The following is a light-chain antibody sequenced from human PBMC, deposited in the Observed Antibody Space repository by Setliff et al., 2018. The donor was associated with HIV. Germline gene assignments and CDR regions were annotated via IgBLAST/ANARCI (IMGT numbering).Light chain of an antibody. CDR1: TSDVGGYNY. V-gene: IGLV2-14*03. J-gene: IGLJ1*01. CDR3: SSYTSRTPLYV. Sequence: QSVLTQPASVSGSPGQSITISCTGATSDVGGYNYVSWYQQHPGKAPKLMISDVSNRPSGASNRFSGSKSGNTASLTISGLQAEDEADYYCSSYTSRTPLYVFGTGTKVTVL. CDR2: DVS.